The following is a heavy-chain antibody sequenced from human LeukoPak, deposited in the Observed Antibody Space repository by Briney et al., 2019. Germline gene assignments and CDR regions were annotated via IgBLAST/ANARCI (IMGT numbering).Heavy chain of an antibody. J-gene: IGHJ4*02. Sequence: GGSLRLSCAASGFTFSSYGMSWVRQAPGKGLEWVSSISSSSSYIYYADSVKGRFTISRDNAKNPLYLQMNSLRAEDTAVYYCARALTVEDFDYWGQGTLVTVSS. CDR3: ARALTVEDFDY. CDR2: ISSSSSYI. CDR1: GFTFSSYG. V-gene: IGHV3-21*01. D-gene: IGHD4-11*01.